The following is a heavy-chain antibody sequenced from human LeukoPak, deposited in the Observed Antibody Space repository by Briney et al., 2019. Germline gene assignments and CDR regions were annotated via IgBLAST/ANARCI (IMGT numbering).Heavy chain of an antibody. CDR1: GYSISSGYY. Sequence: ASETLSLTCTVSGYSISSGYYWGWIRQPPGKGLEWIGSIYHSGSTYYNPSLKSRVTISVDTSKNQFSLKLSSVTAADTAVYYCARGSLNDDDAFDIWGQGTMVTVSS. D-gene: IGHD1-1*01. CDR3: ARGSLNDDDAFDI. CDR2: IYHSGST. V-gene: IGHV4-38-2*02. J-gene: IGHJ3*02.